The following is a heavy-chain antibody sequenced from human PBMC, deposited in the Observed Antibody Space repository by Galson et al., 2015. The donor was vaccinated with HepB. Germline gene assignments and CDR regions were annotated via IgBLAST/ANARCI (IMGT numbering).Heavy chain of an antibody. CDR2: ISSSGSYI. V-gene: IGHV3-21*01. CDR3: ARGGLAAAGWGDAFDI. Sequence: SLRLSCAASGFTLSSFNMNWVRQAPGKGLEWVSSISSSGSYIYYADSVRGRFTISRDNAKNSLFLQMNSLRAEDTAVFYCARGGLAAAGWGDAFDIWGQGTMVTVSS. D-gene: IGHD6-13*01. CDR1: GFTLSSFN. J-gene: IGHJ3*02.